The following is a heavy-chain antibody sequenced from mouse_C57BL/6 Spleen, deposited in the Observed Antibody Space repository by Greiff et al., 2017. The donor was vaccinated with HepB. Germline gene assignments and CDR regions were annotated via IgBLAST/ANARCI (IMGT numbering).Heavy chain of an antibody. CDR3: ARPGYYGSGYLDY. D-gene: IGHD1-1*01. Sequence: EVQGVESGGGLVKPGGSLKLSCAASGFTFSDYGMHWVRQAPEKGLEWVAYISSGSSTIDYADTVKGRFTISRDNAKNTLFLQMTSLRSEDTAMYYCARPGYYGSGYLDYWGQGTTLTVSS. J-gene: IGHJ2*01. V-gene: IGHV5-17*01. CDR2: ISSGSSTI. CDR1: GFTFSDYG.